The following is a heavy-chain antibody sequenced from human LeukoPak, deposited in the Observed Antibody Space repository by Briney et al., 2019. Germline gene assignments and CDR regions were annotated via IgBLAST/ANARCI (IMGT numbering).Heavy chain of an antibody. V-gene: IGHV3-23*01. Sequence: HPGGSLRLSCAASGFTFRGYGMNWVRQAPGRGLEWVSAISGSGGSTYYADSVKGRFTISRDNSKNTLYLQMNSLRAEDTAVYYCAKAGKSEQLYYYYYGMDVWGQGTTVTVSS. CDR1: GFTFRGYG. CDR3: AKAGKSEQLYYYYYGMDV. D-gene: IGHD6-13*01. CDR2: ISGSGGST. J-gene: IGHJ6*02.